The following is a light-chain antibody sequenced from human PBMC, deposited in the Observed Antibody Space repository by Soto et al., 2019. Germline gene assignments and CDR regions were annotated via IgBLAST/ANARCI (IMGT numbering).Light chain of an antibody. CDR3: QHYDGYPLT. J-gene: IGKJ4*01. V-gene: IGKV1-5*03. Sequence: DIQMTQSPSTLSASVGDRVTITCRASQSISTWLAWYQQKPGKAPYLLIYKASTLKNGVPSRFSGSASGTEFTLTISNLQPDDFATYYCQHYDGYPLTFGGGTKVEIK. CDR2: KAS. CDR1: QSISTW.